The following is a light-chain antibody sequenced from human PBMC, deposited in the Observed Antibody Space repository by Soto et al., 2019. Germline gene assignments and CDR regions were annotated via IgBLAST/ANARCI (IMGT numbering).Light chain of an antibody. V-gene: IGKV1-9*01. CDR3: QQLYSYPYT. J-gene: IGKJ2*01. CDR2: VAS. CDR1: QGISTY. Sequence: DIQLTQSPSFLSASVGDRVTITCRASQGISTYLAWYQQKSGKAPKLLIYVASTLQSGVPSRFSGSGSGTEVTVTISSLQPEDLANYYCQQLYSYPYTFGQGTKLEI.